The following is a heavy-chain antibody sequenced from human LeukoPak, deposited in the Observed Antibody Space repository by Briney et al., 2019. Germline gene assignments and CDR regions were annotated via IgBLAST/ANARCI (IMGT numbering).Heavy chain of an antibody. D-gene: IGHD6-19*01. V-gene: IGHV4-34*01. CDR1: VGSFSGYY. CDR3: ARGYSGFLSGWELKLDY. J-gene: IGHJ4*02. Sequence: PWETLSLTCAVYVGSFSGYYWSWIRQPPGKGVEWVGEINHSRSTNYKPSLKSRVTISVDTSKNQFSLQLRPVTAADTAVYYCARGYSGFLSGWELKLDYWGQGTLVTVSS. CDR2: INHSRST.